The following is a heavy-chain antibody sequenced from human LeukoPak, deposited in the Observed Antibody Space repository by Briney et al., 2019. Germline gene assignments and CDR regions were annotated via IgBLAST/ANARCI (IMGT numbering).Heavy chain of an antibody. CDR3: ARGGYCSRTSCYPYYYYGMDV. CDR2: IYYSGST. V-gene: IGHV4-59*01. D-gene: IGHD2-2*01. Sequence: SETLPLTCTVSGGSISSYYWSWIRQPPGKGLEWIGYIYYSGSTNYNPSLKSRVTISVDTSKNQFSLKLSSVTAADTAVYYCARGGYCSRTSCYPYYYYGMDVWGQGTTVTVSS. CDR1: GGSISSYY. J-gene: IGHJ6*02.